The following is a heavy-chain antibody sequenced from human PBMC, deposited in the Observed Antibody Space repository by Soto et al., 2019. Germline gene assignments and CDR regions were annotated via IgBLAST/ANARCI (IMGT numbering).Heavy chain of an antibody. CDR1: GFTFSSYG. V-gene: IGHV3-30*18. J-gene: IGHJ4*02. CDR3: AKDFRGSYY. D-gene: IGHD1-26*01. Sequence: PGGSLRLSCAASGFTFSSYGMHWVRQAPGKGLEWVAVISYDGSNKYYADSVKGRFTISRDNSKNTLYLQMNSLRAEDTAVYYCAKDFRGSYYWGQGTLVTVSS. CDR2: ISYDGSNK.